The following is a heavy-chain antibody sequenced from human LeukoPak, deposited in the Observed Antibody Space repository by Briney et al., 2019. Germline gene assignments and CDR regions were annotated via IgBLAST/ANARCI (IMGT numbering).Heavy chain of an antibody. J-gene: IGHJ4*02. D-gene: IGHD1-26*01. Sequence: PSQTLSLTCTVSGGSISSGGYYWSWIRQPPGKGLEWIGYIYHSGSTNYNPSLKSRVIISVDASKNQFSLKLSSVTAADTAVYYCARGGWELPEGSLDYWGQGTLVTVSS. CDR3: ARGGWELPEGSLDY. CDR1: GGSISSGGYY. V-gene: IGHV4-30-2*01. CDR2: IYHSGST.